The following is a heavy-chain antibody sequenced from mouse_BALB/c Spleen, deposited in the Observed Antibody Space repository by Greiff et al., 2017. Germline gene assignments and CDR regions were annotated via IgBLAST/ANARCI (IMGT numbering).Heavy chain of an antibody. Sequence: EVKLMESGGGLVQPGGSLKLSCAASGFTFSSYTMSWVRQTPEKRLEWVATISSGGSYTYYPDSVKGRFTISRDNAKNTLYLQMSSLKSEDTAMYYCTRDRDGYYDYWGQGTTLTVSS. CDR3: TRDRDGYYDY. J-gene: IGHJ2*01. CDR2: ISSGGSYT. D-gene: IGHD2-3*01. CDR1: GFTFSSYT. V-gene: IGHV5-6-4*01.